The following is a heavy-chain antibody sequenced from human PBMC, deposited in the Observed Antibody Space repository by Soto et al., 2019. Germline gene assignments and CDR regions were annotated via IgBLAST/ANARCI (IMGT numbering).Heavy chain of an antibody. V-gene: IGHV2-5*01. J-gene: IGHJ5*02. CDR3: AKSGSSGWYGWFDP. D-gene: IGHD6-19*01. CDR1: GFSLRNSGVG. CDR2: IYWNDDK. Sequence: QITLKESGPTLVKPTQTLTLTCIFSGFSLRNSGVGVGWIRQPPGKALEWLGFIYWNDDKRYSPSLKSRLTIAKDTSKNQVVLTMTNMDPVDTATYYCAKSGSSGWYGWFDPWGQGPLVTVSS.